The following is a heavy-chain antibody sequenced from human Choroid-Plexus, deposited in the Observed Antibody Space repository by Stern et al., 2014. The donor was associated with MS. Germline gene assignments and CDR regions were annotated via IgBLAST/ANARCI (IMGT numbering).Heavy chain of an antibody. V-gene: IGHV3-30*18. CDR3: AKDRQYLTFFFDF. J-gene: IGHJ4*02. Sequence: VQLVESGGGVVQPGRPLRLSCAASGFSFSSFGMHWVRQAPGKGLEWVALISYDGSKAYADCVKGRFAISRDNSKNTLYLQMNSLRAEDTAVYYCAKDRQYLTFFFDFWGQGALVTVSS. CDR2: ISYDGSK. CDR1: GFSFSSFG. D-gene: IGHD2/OR15-2a*01.